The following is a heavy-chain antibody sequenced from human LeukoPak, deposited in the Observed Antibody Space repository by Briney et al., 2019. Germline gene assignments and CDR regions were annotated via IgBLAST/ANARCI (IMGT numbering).Heavy chain of an antibody. CDR2: ISYDGSTK. D-gene: IGHD4-17*01. CDR3: ARDRIIYGDYGDAFDI. CDR1: GFTFSRHG. Sequence: PGGSLRLSCAASGFTFSRHGMQWVRQAPGKGLEWVAVISYDGSTKYYADSVKGRFTISRDNSKSTLYLQMNSLRAEDTAVYYCARDRIIYGDYGDAFDIWGQGTMVTVSS. J-gene: IGHJ3*02. V-gene: IGHV3-30*03.